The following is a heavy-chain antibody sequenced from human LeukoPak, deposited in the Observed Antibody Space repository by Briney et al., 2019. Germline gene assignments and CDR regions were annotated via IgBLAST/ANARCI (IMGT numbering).Heavy chain of an antibody. CDR1: GFTFSSYE. CDR3: ARSGAGGGYYYYYGMDV. J-gene: IGHJ6*02. CDR2: ISSSGSTI. Sequence: GGSLRLSCAASGFTFSSYEMNWVRQAPGKGLEGVSYISSSGSTIYYADSVKGRFTISRDNAKNSLYLQINSLRAEDTAVYYCARSGAGGGYYYYYGMDVWGQGTTVTVSS. V-gene: IGHV3-48*03. D-gene: IGHD3-10*01.